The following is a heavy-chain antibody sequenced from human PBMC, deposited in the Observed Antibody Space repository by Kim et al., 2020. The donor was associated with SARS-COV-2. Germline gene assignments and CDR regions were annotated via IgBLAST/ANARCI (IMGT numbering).Heavy chain of an antibody. CDR1: AFSNDA. V-gene: IGHV3-23*01. D-gene: IGHD3-3*01. Sequence: GGSLRLSCAASAFSNDAVTWLRQAPGKGPECVSIIGGGGNTHYAGSVMGRFTISRDSSRNTVFLHMNSLRADDTAIYYCARGGLTSGFDYWGQGTLVTVS. CDR2: IIGGGGNT. CDR3: ARGGLTSGFDY. J-gene: IGHJ4*02.